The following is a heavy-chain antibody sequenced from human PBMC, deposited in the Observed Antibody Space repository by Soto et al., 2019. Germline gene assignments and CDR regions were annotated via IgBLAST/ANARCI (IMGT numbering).Heavy chain of an antibody. CDR1: GFTFNNKW. CDR3: ARGGAMGVDY. D-gene: IGHD1-26*01. V-gene: IGHV3-74*01. Sequence: GGSLRLSCTASGFTFNNKWMHWVRQAPGKGLVWLSRIDGAAATTNYADSVKGRFTTSRDNAKNIVFLHVNGLTDEDTAVYYCARGGAMGVDYWGQGTLVTVSS. CDR2: IDGAAATT. J-gene: IGHJ4*02.